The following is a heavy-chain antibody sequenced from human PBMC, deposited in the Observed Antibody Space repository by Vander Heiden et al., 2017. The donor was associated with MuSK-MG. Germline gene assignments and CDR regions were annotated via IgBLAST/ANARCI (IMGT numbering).Heavy chain of an antibody. J-gene: IGHJ4*02. D-gene: IGHD3-22*01. V-gene: IGHV4-39*07. CDR1: GGSISSERYY. CDR2: MYYSGST. Sequence: QLQLQESGPGLVKPSETLSLTCSVSGGSISSERYYWGWIRQPPGKGLEWIGRMYYSGSTADNPSLKSRVTISVDTSKNQFSLKLSYVTAADTAVYYCARDRHSSGYYTYDVDYWGQGTLVTCSS. CDR3: ARDRHSSGYYTYDVDY.